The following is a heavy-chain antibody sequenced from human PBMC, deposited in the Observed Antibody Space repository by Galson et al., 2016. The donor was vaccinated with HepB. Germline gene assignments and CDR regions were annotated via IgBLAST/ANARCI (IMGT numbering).Heavy chain of an antibody. CDR3: ARDMGYSSSSYPPFNYFYGMDV. CDR2: INPRGGFT. CDR1: GYTFSSYY. V-gene: IGHV1-46*01. J-gene: IGHJ6*02. Sequence: SVKVSCKAPGYTFSSYYMHWVRQAPGQGLEWMGIINPRGGFTSYAQKFQGRVTVTRDTSTNLVYMELTSLRSEDPAVYYGARDMGYSSSSYPPFNYFYGMDVWGQGTTVTVSS. D-gene: IGHD6-13*01.